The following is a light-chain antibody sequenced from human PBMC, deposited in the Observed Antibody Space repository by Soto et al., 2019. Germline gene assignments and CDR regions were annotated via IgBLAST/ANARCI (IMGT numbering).Light chain of an antibody. CDR3: QQAFSDEWT. Sequence: DIQITQSPSSLSASVGDRVTITCRASQSISSYLNWYQQTKGKAPNLLIHTSFTLYSGVPSRFSGTGSWTDFTLPISSLQPEDVETDFCQQAFSDEWTFGQGTKVDIK. CDR2: TSF. J-gene: IGKJ1*01. V-gene: IGKV1-39*01. CDR1: QSISSY.